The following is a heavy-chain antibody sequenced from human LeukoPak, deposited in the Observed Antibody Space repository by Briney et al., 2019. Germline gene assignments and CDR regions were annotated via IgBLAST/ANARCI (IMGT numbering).Heavy chain of an antibody. D-gene: IGHD3-22*01. CDR2: IYTSGST. J-gene: IGHJ4*02. Sequence: SETLSLTCTVSGNSISSGDNYWSWIRQPAGTGLEWIGRIYTSGSTNYNPSLKSRVTISGDTSKNQFSLRLSSVTATDTAVYYCARASYSYDINGWVPFDYWGQGTLVTVSS. V-gene: IGHV4-61*02. CDR1: GNSISSGDNY. CDR3: ARASYSYDINGWVPFDY.